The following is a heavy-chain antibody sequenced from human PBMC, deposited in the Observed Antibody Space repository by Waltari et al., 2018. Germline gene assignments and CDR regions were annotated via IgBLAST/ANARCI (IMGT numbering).Heavy chain of an antibody. CDR1: GGSFTSYT. Sequence: QGRLVQSGAEGKKPGSSVKVSCKAFGGSFTSYTLNGSRRAPGEGLEWMGGIIPVFGTANYEQKFQDRFAITADESTSTAYMELSSLRSEDTAAYYCTTSSYCGTTTCYQYYGMDVWGQGTTVTVSS. V-gene: IGHV1-69*01. D-gene: IGHD2-2*01. CDR3: TTSSYCGTTTCYQYYGMDV. J-gene: IGHJ6*02. CDR2: IIPVFGTA.